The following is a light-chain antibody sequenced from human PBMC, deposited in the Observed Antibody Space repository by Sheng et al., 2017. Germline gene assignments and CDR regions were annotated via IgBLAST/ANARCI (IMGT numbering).Light chain of an antibody. CDR2: GAS. CDR1: QSVSSN. V-gene: IGKV3D-15*03. CDR3: QQYDAWPRT. J-gene: IGKJ1*01. Sequence: EIVMTQSPATLSVSPGERATLSCRASQSVSSNLAWYHQKPGQAPRLLIYGASVRATGTPAPGSVAVGLGQSSLSPSSVLQSEDFAVYYCQQYDAWPRTFGQGTKVEIE.